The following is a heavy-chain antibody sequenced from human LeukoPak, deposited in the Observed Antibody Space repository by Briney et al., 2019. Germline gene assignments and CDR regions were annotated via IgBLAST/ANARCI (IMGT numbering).Heavy chain of an antibody. CDR2: ISSSSSYI. V-gene: IGHV3-21*01. D-gene: IGHD5-18*01. J-gene: IGHJ4*02. Sequence: GGSLRLSCAASGFPFSSYSMNWVRQAPGKGLEWVSSISSSSSYIYYADSVKGRFTISRDNAKNSLYLQMNSLRAEDTAVYYCASLDTARAYFDYWGQGTLVTVSS. CDR1: GFPFSSYS. CDR3: ASLDTARAYFDY.